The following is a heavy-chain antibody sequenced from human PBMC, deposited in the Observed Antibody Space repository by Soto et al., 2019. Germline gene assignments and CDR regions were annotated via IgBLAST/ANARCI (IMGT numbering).Heavy chain of an antibody. CDR1: GGSISSGGYY. CDR3: ARVNVLRFLEWLPQNNWFDP. D-gene: IGHD3-3*01. CDR2: IYYSGST. Sequence: SETLSLTCTVSGGSISSGGYYWSWIRQHPGKGLEWIGYIYYSGSTYYNPSLKRRVTISVDTSKNQFSLKLSSVTAADTAVYYCARVNVLRFLEWLPQNNWFDPWGQGTLVTVSS. V-gene: IGHV4-31*03. J-gene: IGHJ5*02.